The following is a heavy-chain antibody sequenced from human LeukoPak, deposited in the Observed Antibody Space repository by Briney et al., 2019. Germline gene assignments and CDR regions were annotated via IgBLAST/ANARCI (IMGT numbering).Heavy chain of an antibody. V-gene: IGHV3-30*04. CDR3: ARDHLIVVLRYYFDY. J-gene: IGHJ4*02. CDR2: ISYDGSNK. D-gene: IGHD3-22*01. Sequence: GGSLRLSCAASGFTFSSYAMHWVRQAPGKGLEWVAVISYDGSNKYYADSVKGRFTISRDNSKNTLYLQMNSLRAEDTAVYYCARDHLIVVLRYYFDYWGQGTLVTVSS. CDR1: GFTFSSYA.